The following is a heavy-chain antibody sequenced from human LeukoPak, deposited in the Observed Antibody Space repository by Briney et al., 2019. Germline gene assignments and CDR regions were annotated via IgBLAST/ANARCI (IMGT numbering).Heavy chain of an antibody. CDR1: GFTFSSYA. D-gene: IGHD1-26*01. V-gene: IGHV3-23*01. J-gene: IGHJ4*02. Sequence: GGSLRLSCAASGFTFSSYAMSWVRQAPGKGLEWVSAISGSGGSTYYADSVKGRFTNSRDNSKNTLYLQMNSLRAEDTAVYYCAKDRGWELLPFDYWGQGTLVTVSS. CDR3: AKDRGWELLPFDY. CDR2: ISGSGGST.